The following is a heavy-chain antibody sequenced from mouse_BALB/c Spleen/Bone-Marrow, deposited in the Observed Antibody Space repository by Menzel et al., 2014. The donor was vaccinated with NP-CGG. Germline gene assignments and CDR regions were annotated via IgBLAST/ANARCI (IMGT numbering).Heavy chain of an antibody. CDR1: GFSFTGYT. D-gene: IGHD2-14*01. J-gene: IGHJ2*01. CDR2: INPYNGGT. V-gene: IGHV1-18*01. CDR3: ARSDYRYDYFDY. Sequence: VHVKQSGPELVKPGASMKISCKASGFSFTGYTMNWVKQSHGKNLEWIGLINPYNGGTSYNQKFKGKATLTVDKSSSTAYMELLSLTSEDSAVYYCARSDYRYDYFDYWGQGTTLTVSS.